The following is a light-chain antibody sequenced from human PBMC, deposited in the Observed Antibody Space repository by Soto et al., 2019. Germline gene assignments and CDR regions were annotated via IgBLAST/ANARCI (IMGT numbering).Light chain of an antibody. CDR1: SSDVGGYNF. V-gene: IGLV2-14*01. CDR3: GSYTSISTYV. Sequence: QSVLTQPASVSGSPGQSITISCTGTSSDVGGYNFVSWYQQHPGKAPKLMIYDVRNRPLGVSNRFSGSKSVNTASLTISGLQAEDEADYYCGSYTSISTYVFGTGTKVTVL. J-gene: IGLJ1*01. CDR2: DVR.